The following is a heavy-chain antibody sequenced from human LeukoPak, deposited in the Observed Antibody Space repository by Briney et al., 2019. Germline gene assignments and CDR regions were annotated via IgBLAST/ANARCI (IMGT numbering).Heavy chain of an antibody. CDR1: GFTFSSYA. V-gene: IGHV3-30*04. J-gene: IGHJ4*02. D-gene: IGHD5-18*01. CDR3: ARDRNSYGCDY. Sequence: PGRSLRLSCAASGFTFSSYAMHWVRQAPGKGLEWVAVISYDGSNKYYADSVKGRFTISRDNSKNTLYLQMNSLRAEDTAVYYCARDRNSYGCDYWGQGTLVTVSS. CDR2: ISYDGSNK.